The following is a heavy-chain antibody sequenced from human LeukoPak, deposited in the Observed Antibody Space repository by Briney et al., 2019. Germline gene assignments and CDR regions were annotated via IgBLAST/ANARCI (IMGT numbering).Heavy chain of an antibody. J-gene: IGHJ4*02. CDR3: ARYHCGSTYCPGVDF. CDR2: IWNSGNS. CDR1: AGSINSGGYF. D-gene: IGHD2-2*01. Sequence: SETLSLTCTVSAGSINSGGYFWTWVRQHSGEGLEWIGYIWNSGNSYYNPSLSSRVIISADSSKSTFSLKLSSVTAAATAVYCCARYHCGSTYCPGVDFYGQGTLVTVSS. V-gene: IGHV4-31*03.